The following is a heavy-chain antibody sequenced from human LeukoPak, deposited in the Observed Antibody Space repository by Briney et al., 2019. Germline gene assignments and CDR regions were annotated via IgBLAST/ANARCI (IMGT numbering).Heavy chain of an antibody. CDR1: GGTFSSYA. Sequence: ASVKVSCKASGGTFSSYAISWVRQAPGQGLEWMGGIIPIFGTANYAQKFQGRVTITTDESTSTAYMELSSLRSEDTAVYYCARDVNWNDVYSPNDAFDIWGQGTMVTVSS. D-gene: IGHD1-1*01. V-gene: IGHV1-69*05. CDR2: IIPIFGTA. CDR3: ARDVNWNDVYSPNDAFDI. J-gene: IGHJ3*02.